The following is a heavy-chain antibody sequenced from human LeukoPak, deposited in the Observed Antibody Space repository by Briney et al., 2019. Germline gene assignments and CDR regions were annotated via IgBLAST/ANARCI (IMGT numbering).Heavy chain of an antibody. V-gene: IGHV3-7*01. J-gene: IGHJ4*02. D-gene: IGHD6-13*01. Sequence: PGGSLRLSCAASGFTFSTYNINWVRQAPGKGLEWVASIKQDGSAKYYVDSVKSRFTISRDNAKNSLYLQMSSLRAEDTAVYYCVRDSYSSTWSGLFDYWGQGTLVTVSS. CDR1: GFTFSTYN. CDR3: VRDSYSSTWSGLFDY. CDR2: IKQDGSAK.